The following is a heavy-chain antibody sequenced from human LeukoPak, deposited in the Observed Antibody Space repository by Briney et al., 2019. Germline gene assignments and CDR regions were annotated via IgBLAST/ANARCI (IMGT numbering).Heavy chain of an antibody. D-gene: IGHD2-2*01. CDR3: ARGNIVVVPAANII. CDR2: IYTSGST. V-gene: IGHV4-4*07. CDR1: GGSISSYY. J-gene: IGHJ4*02. Sequence: PSETLSLTCTVSGGSISSYYWSWIRQPAGKGLEWIGRIYTSGSTNYNPSLKSRVTISVDTSKNQFSLKLSSVTAADTAVYYCARGNIVVVPAANIIWGQGTLVTVSS.